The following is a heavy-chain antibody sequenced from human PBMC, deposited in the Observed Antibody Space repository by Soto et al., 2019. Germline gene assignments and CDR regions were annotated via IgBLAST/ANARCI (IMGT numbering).Heavy chain of an antibody. CDR2: ISGSGGST. J-gene: IGHJ4*02. CDR3: AKGLVQLRFLEWLLPFDY. Sequence: GGSLRLSCAASGFTFSSYAMSWVRQAPGKGLEWVSAISGSGGSTYYADSVKGRFTISRDNSKNTLYLQMNSLRAEDTAVYYCAKGLVQLRFLEWLLPFDYWGQGTLVTVSS. CDR1: GFTFSSYA. V-gene: IGHV3-23*01. D-gene: IGHD3-3*01.